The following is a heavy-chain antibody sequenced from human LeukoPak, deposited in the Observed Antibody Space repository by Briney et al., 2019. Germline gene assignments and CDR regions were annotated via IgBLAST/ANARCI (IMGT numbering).Heavy chain of an antibody. CDR3: ARDPWVAARPRDYFDY. J-gene: IGHJ4*02. V-gene: IGHV3-33*01. D-gene: IGHD6-6*01. CDR1: GFTFSSYG. Sequence: GGSLRLSCAASGFTFSSYGMHWVRQAPGKGLEGVAVIWYDGSNKYYADSVKGRFTISRDNSKNTVYLEMNSLRAEETAVYYCARDPWVAARPRDYFDYWGQGTLVTVSS. CDR2: IWYDGSNK.